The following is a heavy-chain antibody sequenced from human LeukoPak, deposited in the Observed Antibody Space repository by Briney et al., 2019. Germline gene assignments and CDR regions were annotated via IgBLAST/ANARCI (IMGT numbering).Heavy chain of an antibody. CDR2: ISYDGSSK. V-gene: IGHV3-30-3*01. J-gene: IGHJ4*02. D-gene: IGHD1-1*01. CDR3: AILPGTDFDY. CDR1: GFTFSSYA. Sequence: GGSLRLSCAASGFTFSSYAMHWVRQAPGKGLEWVAVISYDGSSKYYADSVKGRFTISRDNSKNTLYLQMNSLRAEDTAVYYCAILPGTDFDYWGQGTLVTVSS.